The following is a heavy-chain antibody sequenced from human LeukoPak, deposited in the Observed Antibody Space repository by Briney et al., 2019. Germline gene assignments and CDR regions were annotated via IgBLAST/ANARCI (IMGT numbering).Heavy chain of an antibody. CDR3: ARSARDGYNSGFDY. CDR2: IYTSGST. D-gene: IGHD5-24*01. Sequence: PSEILSLTCTVSGGSISSGSYYWSWIRQPAGKGLEWIGRIYTSGSTNYNPSLKSRVTISVDTSKNQFSLKLSSVTAADTAVYYCARSARDGYNSGFDYWGQGTLVTVSS. V-gene: IGHV4-61*02. J-gene: IGHJ4*02. CDR1: GGSISSGSYY.